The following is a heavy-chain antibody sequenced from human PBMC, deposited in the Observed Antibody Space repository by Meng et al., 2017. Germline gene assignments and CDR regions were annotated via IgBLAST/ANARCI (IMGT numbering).Heavy chain of an antibody. J-gene: IGHJ4*02. D-gene: IGHD6-13*01. V-gene: IGHV3-30*04. CDR2: ISYDGSNK. CDR1: GFTFSSYA. Sequence: GESLKISCAASGFTFSSYAMHWVRQAPGKGLEWVAVISYDGSNKYYADSVKGRFTISRDNSKNTLYLQMNSLGAEDTAVYYCARVRYSSSWYAFDYWGQGTLVTVSS. CDR3: ARVRYSSSWYAFDY.